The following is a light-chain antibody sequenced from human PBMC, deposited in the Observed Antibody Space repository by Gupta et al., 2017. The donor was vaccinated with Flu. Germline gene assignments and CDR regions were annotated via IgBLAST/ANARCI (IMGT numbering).Light chain of an antibody. CDR3: QTWGTARRA. CDR1: RGHSTYA. Sequence: QLVLPPSPSASASLGASVKLTCTLSRGHSTYAIAWHQQQPEKGPRCLMRVKNDGSHSKGDDIPDRFSGSSAGAERYITISSLQAEDEADYYCQTWGTARRAFGGGTKLTVL. V-gene: IGLV4-69*01. J-gene: IGLJ3*02. CDR2: VKNDGSH.